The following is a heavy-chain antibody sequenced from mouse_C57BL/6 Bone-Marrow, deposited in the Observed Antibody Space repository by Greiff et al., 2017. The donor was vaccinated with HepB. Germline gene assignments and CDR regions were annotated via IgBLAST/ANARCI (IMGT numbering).Heavy chain of an antibody. CDR1: GFTFSDFY. CDR3: ARDRYYYGSSHWYFDV. D-gene: IGHD1-1*01. Sequence: EVQLVESGGGLVQSGRSLRLSCAPSGFTFSDFYMEWVRQAPGKGLEWIAASRNKANDYTTEYSASVKGRFIVSRDTSQSILYLQMNALRAEDTAIYYCARDRYYYGSSHWYFDVWGTGTTVTVSS. V-gene: IGHV7-1*01. J-gene: IGHJ1*03. CDR2: SRNKANDYTT.